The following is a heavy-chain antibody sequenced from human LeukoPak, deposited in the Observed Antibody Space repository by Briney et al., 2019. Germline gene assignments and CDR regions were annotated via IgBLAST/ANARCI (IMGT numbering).Heavy chain of an antibody. V-gene: IGHV3-30-3*01. D-gene: IGHD3-22*01. CDR2: ISYDGSNK. CDR3: ARERRLYYYDSSGYNDY. CDR1: GFTFSSYA. Sequence: GGSLRLSCAASGFTFSSYAMHWVRQAPGKGLEWVAVISYDGSNKYYADSVKGRFTISGDNSKNTLYLQMNSLRAEDTAVYYCARERRLYYYDSSGYNDYWGQGTLVTVSS. J-gene: IGHJ4*02.